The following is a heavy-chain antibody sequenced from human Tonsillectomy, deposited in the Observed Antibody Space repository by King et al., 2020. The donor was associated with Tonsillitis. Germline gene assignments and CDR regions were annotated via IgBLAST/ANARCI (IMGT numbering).Heavy chain of an antibody. Sequence: VQLVESGGGLIQPGGSLRLSCAASGFTVSFNYMSWVRQAPGKGLEWVSIIYSGGSTYYADAVKGRFTISRDNSKNTLYLQMNSLRAEDTAVYYCARDVAAAGFLWDWGQGTLVTVSS. V-gene: IGHV3-53*01. D-gene: IGHD6-13*01. CDR2: IYSGGST. J-gene: IGHJ4*02. CDR1: GFTVSFNY. CDR3: ARDVAAAGFLWD.